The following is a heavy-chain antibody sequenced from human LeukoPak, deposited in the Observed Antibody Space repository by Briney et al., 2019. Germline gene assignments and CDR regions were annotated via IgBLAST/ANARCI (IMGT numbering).Heavy chain of an antibody. V-gene: IGHV1-18*01. CDR1: GYTFISYG. CDR3: ARRVTTVTEGAFDI. CDR2: ISVYNGNT. J-gene: IGHJ3*02. Sequence: ASVKVSCKASGYTFISYGISWVRQAPGQGLGWMGWISVYNGNTNYAQKFQDRVSMTTDTSTSTAHMEVRSLRSDDTAVYFCARRVTTVTEGAFDIWGQGTMVTVSS. D-gene: IGHD4-17*01.